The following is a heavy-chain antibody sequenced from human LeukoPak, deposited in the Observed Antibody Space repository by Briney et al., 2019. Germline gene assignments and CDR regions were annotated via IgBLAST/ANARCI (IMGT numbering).Heavy chain of an antibody. D-gene: IGHD3-22*01. Sequence: PSETLSLTCTVPGGSISTYYWSWIRQPPGKALEWIGYIYYSGSTNYNPSLKSRVTISVDTSKKQFSLKLSSVTAADTAVYYWAREYYYESSGYYPPHAFDIWGQGTMVTVSS. CDR1: GGSISTYY. CDR2: IYYSGST. CDR3: AREYYYESSGYYPPHAFDI. V-gene: IGHV4-59*01. J-gene: IGHJ3*02.